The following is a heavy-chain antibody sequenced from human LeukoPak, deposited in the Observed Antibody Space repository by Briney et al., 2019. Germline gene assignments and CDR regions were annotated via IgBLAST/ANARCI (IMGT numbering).Heavy chain of an antibody. J-gene: IGHJ4*02. V-gene: IGHV1-2*02. CDR3: ARGGSSWYDPYYFDY. Sequence: ASVKVSCKASGYTFTSYGISWVRQAPGQGLEWMGWINPNSGGTNYAQKFQGRVTMTRDTSISTAYMELSRLRSDDTAVYYCARGGSSWYDPYYFDYWGQGTLVTVSS. D-gene: IGHD6-13*01. CDR1: GYTFTSYG. CDR2: INPNSGGT.